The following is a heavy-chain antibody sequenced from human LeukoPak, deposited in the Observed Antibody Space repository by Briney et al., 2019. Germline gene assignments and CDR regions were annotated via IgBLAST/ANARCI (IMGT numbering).Heavy chain of an antibody. CDR1: GFTFSSYS. CDR2: ISSSSSYI. CDR3: AIGFTMNQRTQLFDY. D-gene: IGHD3-3*01. J-gene: IGHJ4*02. Sequence: PGGSLRLSCAASGFTFSSYSMNWVRQAPGKGLEWVSSISSSSSYIYYADSVKGRFTISRDNAKNSLYLQMNSLRAEDTAVYYCAIGFTMNQRTQLFDYWGQGTLVTVPS. V-gene: IGHV3-21*01.